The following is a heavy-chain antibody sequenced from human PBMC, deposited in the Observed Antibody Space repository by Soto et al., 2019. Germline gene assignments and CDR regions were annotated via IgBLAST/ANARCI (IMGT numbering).Heavy chain of an antibody. CDR3: ARARSHWSGYFDY. D-gene: IGHD3-3*01. CDR2: ISSSSSYI. V-gene: IGHV3-21*01. Sequence: GGSLRLSCAASGFTFSSYSMNWVRQAPGKGLEWVSSISSSSSYIYYADSVKGRFTISRDNAKNSLYLQMNSLRAEDTAVYYCARARSHWSGYFDYWGQGTLVTVSS. J-gene: IGHJ4*02. CDR1: GFTFSSYS.